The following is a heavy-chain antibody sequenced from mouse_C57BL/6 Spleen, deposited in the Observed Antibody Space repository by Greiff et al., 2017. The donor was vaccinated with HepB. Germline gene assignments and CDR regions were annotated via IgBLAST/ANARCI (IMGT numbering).Heavy chain of an antibody. CDR1: GYTFTSYW. Sequence: QVQLQQPGAELVRPGSSVKLSCKASGYTFTSYWMHWVKQRPIQGLEWIGNIDPSDSETHYNQKFKDKATLTVDKSSSTAYMQLSSLTSEDSAVYYCARRIRREGYYAMDYWGQGTSVTVSS. V-gene: IGHV1-52*01. CDR3: ARRIRREGYYAMDY. J-gene: IGHJ4*01. CDR2: IDPSDSET.